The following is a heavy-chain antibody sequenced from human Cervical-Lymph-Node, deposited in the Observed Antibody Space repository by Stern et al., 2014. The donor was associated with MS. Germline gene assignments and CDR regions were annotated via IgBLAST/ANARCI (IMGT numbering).Heavy chain of an antibody. V-gene: IGHV4-61*02. CDR1: GGSISSGSYY. CDR3: TRGSYFVFNS. J-gene: IGHJ4*02. D-gene: IGHD3-10*01. CDR2: IFPSGTP. Sequence: QVQLQESGPGLVKPSQTLSLTCTVSGGSISSGSYYLSWIRQPAGKGLWWVCRIFPSGTPTYNPSLKIGFTISVDTSKTHFPLNLSSVTAADTAVYYCTRGSYFVFNSWGQGTLVTVSS.